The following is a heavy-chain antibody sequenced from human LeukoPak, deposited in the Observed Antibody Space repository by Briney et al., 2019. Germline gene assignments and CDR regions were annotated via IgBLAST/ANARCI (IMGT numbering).Heavy chain of an antibody. Sequence: NPGGSLRLSCAASGFTFSNAWMSWVRQAPGKGLEWVGRIKSKTDGGTTDYAAPVKGRFTISRDDSKNTLYLQMNSLKAEDTAVYYCTTGCSSTSCPPLDAFDIWGQGTMVTVSS. J-gene: IGHJ3*02. V-gene: IGHV3-15*01. CDR2: IKSKTDGGTT. CDR3: TTGCSSTSCPPLDAFDI. D-gene: IGHD2-2*01. CDR1: GFTFSNAW.